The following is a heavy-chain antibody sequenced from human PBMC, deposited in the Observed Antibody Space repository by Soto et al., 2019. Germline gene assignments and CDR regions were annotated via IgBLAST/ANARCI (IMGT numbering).Heavy chain of an antibody. CDR2: IYSGGST. CDR3: ARGRTTYSYGYYFDY. J-gene: IGHJ4*02. D-gene: IGHD5-18*01. V-gene: IGHV3-66*01. Sequence: QPGGSLRLSCAASGFTVSSNYMSWVRQAPGKGLEWVSVIYSGGSTYYADSVKGRFTISRDNSKNTLYLQMNSLRAEDTAVYYCARGRTTYSYGYYFDYWGQGTLVTVSS. CDR1: GFTVSSNY.